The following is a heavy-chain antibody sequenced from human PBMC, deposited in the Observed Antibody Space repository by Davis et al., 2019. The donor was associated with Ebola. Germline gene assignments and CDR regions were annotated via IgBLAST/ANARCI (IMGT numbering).Heavy chain of an antibody. CDR1: GFTFSSYS. D-gene: IGHD6-19*01. CDR2: IGSSSSYI. Sequence: PGGSLRLSCAASGFTFSSYSMNWVRQAPGKGLEWVSSIGSSSSYIYYADSVKGRFTISRDNSKNTLYLQMNSLRAEDTAVYYCARDVYSSGWYWVNWGQGTLVTVSS. CDR3: ARDVYSSGWYWVN. V-gene: IGHV3-21*01. J-gene: IGHJ4*02.